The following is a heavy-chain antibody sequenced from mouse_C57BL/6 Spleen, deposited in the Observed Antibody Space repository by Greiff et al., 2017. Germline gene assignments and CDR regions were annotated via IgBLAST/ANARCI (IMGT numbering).Heavy chain of an antibody. CDR2: IDPETGGT. CDR1: GYTFTDYE. V-gene: IGHV1-15*01. CDR3: TRPYDYDEYFDV. J-gene: IGHJ1*03. Sequence: QVQLQQSGAELVRPGASVTLSCKASGYTFTDYEMHWVKQTPVHGLEWIGAIDPETGGTAYNQKFKGKAILTADKSSSTAYMELRSLTSEDSAVYYCTRPYDYDEYFDVWGTGTTVTVPS. D-gene: IGHD2-4*01.